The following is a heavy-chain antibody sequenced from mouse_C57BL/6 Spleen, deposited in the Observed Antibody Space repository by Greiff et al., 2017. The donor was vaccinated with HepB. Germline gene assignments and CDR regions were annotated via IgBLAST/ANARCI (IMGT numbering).Heavy chain of an antibody. CDR2: LRSKSNNYAT. Sequence: EVQLVESGGGLVQPKRSLTLPCAASGFSFNTYAMNCVRQAPGKGLEWVARLRSKSNNYATYYADSVKDRFTITRDDSESMLYMQMNNLKTEDTARYDWVSDSKGSMDDWGQGTSVTVSS. CDR1: GFSFNTYA. J-gene: IGHJ4*01. CDR3: VSDSKGSMDD. V-gene: IGHV10-1*01. D-gene: IGHD2-5*01.